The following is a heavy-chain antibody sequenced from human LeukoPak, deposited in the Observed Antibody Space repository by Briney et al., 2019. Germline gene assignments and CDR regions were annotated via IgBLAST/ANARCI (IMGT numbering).Heavy chain of an antibody. Sequence: ASVKVSCKASGYTFTGYYMHWVRQAPGQGLEWMGWINPNSGGTNYAQKFQGRVTMTRDTSISTAYMELSRLRSDDTAVYYCAAGETYFYGPAHDSAFDGFDMWGQGTLVTVSA. CDR1: GYTFTGYY. CDR2: INPNSGGT. CDR3: AAGETYFYGPAHDSAFDGFDM. D-gene: IGHD4-17*01. J-gene: IGHJ3*02. V-gene: IGHV1-2*02.